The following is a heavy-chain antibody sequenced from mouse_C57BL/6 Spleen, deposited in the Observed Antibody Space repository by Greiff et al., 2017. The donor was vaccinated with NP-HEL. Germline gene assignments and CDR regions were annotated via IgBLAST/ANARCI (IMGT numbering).Heavy chain of an antibody. CDR1: GFSFNTYA. Sequence: EVQGVESGGGLVQPKGSLKLSCAASGFSFNTYAMNWVRQAPGKGLEWVARIRSKSNNYATYYADSVKDRFTISRDDSESMLYLQMNNLKTEDTAMYYCVRNSNYGFAYWGQGTLVTVSA. D-gene: IGHD2-5*01. J-gene: IGHJ3*01. V-gene: IGHV10-1*01. CDR2: IRSKSNNYAT. CDR3: VRNSNYGFAY.